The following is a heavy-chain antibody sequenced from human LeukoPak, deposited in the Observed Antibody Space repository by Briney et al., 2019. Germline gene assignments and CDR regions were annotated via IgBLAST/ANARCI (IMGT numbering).Heavy chain of an antibody. V-gene: IGHV3-23*01. J-gene: IGHJ2*01. Sequence: GGSLRLSCAASGFTFSRYAMSWVRQAAGKGLGWVSALGVSVSGYGCSTYYADSVKGRFTISRDNSKNTLYLQMNSMRAEDTAVYYCARRSSGWWGGDWYFDLWGRGTLVTVSS. CDR3: ARRSSGWWGGDWYFDL. CDR2: LGVSVSGYGCST. CDR1: GFTFSRYA. D-gene: IGHD6-19*01.